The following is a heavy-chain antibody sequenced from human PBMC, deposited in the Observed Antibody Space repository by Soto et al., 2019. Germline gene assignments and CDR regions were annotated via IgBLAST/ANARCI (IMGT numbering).Heavy chain of an antibody. CDR2: ISFDASEK. CDR1: GFRFSGFG. D-gene: IGHD5-12*01. V-gene: IGHV3-30*04. Sequence: QVQLVESGGGVVQPGASLTLSCAASGFRFSGFGMHWVRQAPGKGLEWVAVISFDASEKFYVDSVKGRFSISRDDSHSKVFLQMKSRRREDTGVYYCARDLGGYVHLWDKSNYWGQGTLVNVS. J-gene: IGHJ1*01. CDR3: ARDLGGYVHLWDKSNY.